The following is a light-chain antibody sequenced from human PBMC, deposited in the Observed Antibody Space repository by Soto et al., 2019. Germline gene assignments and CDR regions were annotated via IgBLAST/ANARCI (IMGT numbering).Light chain of an antibody. CDR3: SSYTTSSTLV. CDR1: SSDVGIYNY. CDR2: EVT. V-gene: IGLV2-14*01. Sequence: QSALTQPASVSGSPGQSITISCTGTSSDVGIYNYVSWYQQHPGKAPKVMIYEVTNRPSGVSNRFSGSKSGNTASLTISGLQAEDEAEYYCSSYTTSSTLVFGGGTQLTVL. J-gene: IGLJ2*01.